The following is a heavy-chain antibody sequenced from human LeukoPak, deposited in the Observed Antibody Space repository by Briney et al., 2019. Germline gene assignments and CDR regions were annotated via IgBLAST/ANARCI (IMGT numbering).Heavy chain of an antibody. V-gene: IGHV3-23*01. CDR2: ISGSADRT. CDR3: AKRRDYDDYSYSRFYLES. J-gene: IGHJ4*02. CDR1: GFSFRMYA. D-gene: IGHD3-16*01. Sequence: PGGSLRLSCVGSGFSFRMYAMNWVRQTPGKGLEWVSTISGSADRTYYADSAKGRFTISRDNSKNTVYLQLSSLRAADTAVYFCAKRRDYDDYSYSRFYLESWGQGTLVTVSP.